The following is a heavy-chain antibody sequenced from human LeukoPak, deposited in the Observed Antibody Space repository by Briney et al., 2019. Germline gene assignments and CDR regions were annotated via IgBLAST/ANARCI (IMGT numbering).Heavy chain of an antibody. J-gene: IGHJ4*02. CDR1: GGSISSSNW. Sequence: SETLSLTCAVSGGSISSSNWWSWVRQPPGKGLEWIGEIYHSGSTNYNPSLKSRVTISVDKSKNQFSLKLSSVTAADTAVYYCARRGEQWLVRRYFDYWGQGTLVTVSS. CDR2: IYHSGST. D-gene: IGHD6-19*01. CDR3: ARRGEQWLVRRYFDY. V-gene: IGHV4-4*02.